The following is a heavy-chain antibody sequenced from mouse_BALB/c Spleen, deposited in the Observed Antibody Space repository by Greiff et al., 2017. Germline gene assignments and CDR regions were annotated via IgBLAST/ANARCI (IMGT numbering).Heavy chain of an antibody. J-gene: IGHJ1*01. Sequence: QVQLKQSGAELVKPGAPVKLSCKASGYTFTSYWMNWVKQRPGRGLEWIGRIDPSDSETHYNQKFKDKATLTVDKSSSTAYIQLSSLTSEDSAVYYCARYHYGSSYAYFDVWGAGTTVTVSS. V-gene: IGHV1-69*02. CDR3: ARYHYGSSYAYFDV. CDR2: IDPSDSET. CDR1: GYTFTSYW. D-gene: IGHD1-1*01.